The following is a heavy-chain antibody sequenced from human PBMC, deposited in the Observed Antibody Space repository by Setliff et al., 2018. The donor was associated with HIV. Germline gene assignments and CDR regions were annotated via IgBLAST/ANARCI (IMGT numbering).Heavy chain of an antibody. J-gene: IGHJ4*01. CDR1: AFTFNKYA. CDR3: AREPSYCGHDCCSLLDY. CDR2: ISDTGDYI. D-gene: IGHD2-21*02. Sequence: PGGSLRLSCTASAFTFNKYAMAWVLQAPGKGLEWVSAISDTGDYISYADSVKGRFTISRDNSKNTLYLQMRSLRAEDTALYYCAREPSYCGHDCCSLLDYWGQGTLVTVSS. V-gene: IGHV3-23*01.